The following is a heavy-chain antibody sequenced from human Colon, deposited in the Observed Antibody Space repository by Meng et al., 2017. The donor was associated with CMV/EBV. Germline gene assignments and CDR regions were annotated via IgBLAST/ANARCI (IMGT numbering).Heavy chain of an antibody. Sequence: SETLSLTCTVSGASINSADYYWNWIRQAPGKGLEWIGYIYYSGTTYYNPSLKSRVSISVDMSRNQFSLNMNFLTAADTAVYYCARRMKYFYEPNWFDPWGQGTLVTVSS. V-gene: IGHV4-30-4*01. CDR3: ARRMKYFYEPNWFDP. J-gene: IGHJ5*02. CDR1: GASINSADYY. CDR2: IYYSGTT. D-gene: IGHD3-9*01.